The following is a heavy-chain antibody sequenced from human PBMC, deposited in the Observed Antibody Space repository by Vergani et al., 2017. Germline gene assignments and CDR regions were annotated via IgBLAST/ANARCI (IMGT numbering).Heavy chain of an antibody. CDR1: GYTFTSYY. J-gene: IGHJ4*02. V-gene: IGHV1-46*03. Sequence: QVQLVQSGAEVKKPGASVKASCKASGYTFTSYYMHWVRQAPGQGLEWMGIINPSGGSTSYAQKFQGRVTMTRDTSTGTVYMELSSLGSEDTAVYYCTRVGYYNYIAYLDYWGQGTLVTVSS. D-gene: IGHD3-22*01. CDR2: INPSGGST. CDR3: TRVGYYNYIAYLDY.